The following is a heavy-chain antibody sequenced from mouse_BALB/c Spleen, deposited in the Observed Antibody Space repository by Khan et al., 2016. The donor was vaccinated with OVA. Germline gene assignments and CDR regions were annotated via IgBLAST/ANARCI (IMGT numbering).Heavy chain of an antibody. V-gene: IGHV5-6*01. J-gene: IGHJ3*01. CDR3: TGNRFTTPTARFTY. D-gene: IGHD1-1*01. CDR1: GYTFSSYG. CDR2: IRNDSSYT. Sequence: EVELVESGGDLVKPGGSLNLSCKASGYTFSSYGMSWLRQTPAKRLEWVATIRNDSSYTYFPDSVKGRLTISRDNAKNTLYLQMNSLKTEDTAMYECTGNRFTTPTARFTYWGQGTLVTVFA.